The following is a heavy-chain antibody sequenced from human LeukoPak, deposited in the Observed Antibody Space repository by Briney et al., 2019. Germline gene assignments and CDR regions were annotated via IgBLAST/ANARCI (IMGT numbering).Heavy chain of an antibody. CDR1: GFSFSTYS. V-gene: IGHV3-33*06. Sequence: PGRSLRLSCEAYGFSFSTYSMHWVRQAPGKGLEWVAVIWYDVGNTYYADSVKGRFTISRDNSKNMLYLQMSSLRADDTAVYYCAKAPEPQRRNNYFDYWGQGTLVTVSS. CDR2: IWYDVGNT. D-gene: IGHD1-14*01. CDR3: AKAPEPQRRNNYFDY. J-gene: IGHJ4*02.